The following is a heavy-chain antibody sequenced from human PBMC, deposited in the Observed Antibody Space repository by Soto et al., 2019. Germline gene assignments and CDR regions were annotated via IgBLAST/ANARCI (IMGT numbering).Heavy chain of an antibody. CDR3: ARWGVNYYYYYGMDV. CDR1: GGTFSSYA. V-gene: IGHV1-69*13. D-gene: IGHD3-10*01. J-gene: IGHJ6*02. Sequence: SVKVSCKASGGTFSSYAISWVRQAPGQGLEWMGGIIPIFGTANYAQKFQGRVTITADESTSTAYMELSSLRSEDTAVYYCARWGVNYYYYYGMDVWGQGTTVTVSS. CDR2: IIPIFGTA.